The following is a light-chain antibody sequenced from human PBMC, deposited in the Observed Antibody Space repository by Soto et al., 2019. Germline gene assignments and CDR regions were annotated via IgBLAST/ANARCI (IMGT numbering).Light chain of an antibody. J-gene: IGKJ1*01. V-gene: IGKV3-15*01. CDR3: QQYNTRHPNMA. Sequence: VVTQSPATLSVFSGETATLSCRASQSVSSDLAWYQQRPGQAPRLLIYGASTRATGIPARFRGSGSGTEFRLTISSLQSEDFASYYCQQYNTRHPNMACGRGTNVDIK. CDR2: GAS. CDR1: QSVSSD.